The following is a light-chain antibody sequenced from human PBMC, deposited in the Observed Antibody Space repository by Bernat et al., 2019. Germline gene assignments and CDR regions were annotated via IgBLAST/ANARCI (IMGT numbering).Light chain of an antibody. CDR1: SGDVGGHNY. CDR2: DVS. Sequence: QSALTQPASVSGSPGQSITISCTGASGDVGGHNYVYWYQQHPGKAPKLMIYDVSHRPPGVSNRFSGSKSGNTASLTISGLQAEDEADYYCSSYTSINTWVFGGGTKLTVL. V-gene: IGLV2-14*03. CDR3: SSYTSINTWV. J-gene: IGLJ3*02.